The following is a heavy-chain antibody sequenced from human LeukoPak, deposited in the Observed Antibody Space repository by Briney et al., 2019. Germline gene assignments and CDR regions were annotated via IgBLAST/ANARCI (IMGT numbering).Heavy chain of an antibody. J-gene: IGHJ6*03. D-gene: IGHD6-19*01. CDR2: IIPIFGTA. V-gene: IGHV1-69*06. CDR1: GGTFSSYA. CDR3: ARAVAGSYYYYYYYMDV. Sequence: SVKVSCKASGGTFSSYAISWVRQAPGQGLEWMGGIIPIFGTANYAQKFQGRVTITADKSTSTAYMELSSLRSEDTAVYYCARAVAGSYYYYYYYMDVWGKGTTVTISS.